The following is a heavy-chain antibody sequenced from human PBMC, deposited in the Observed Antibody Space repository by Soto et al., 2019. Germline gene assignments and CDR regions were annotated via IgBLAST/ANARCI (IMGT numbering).Heavy chain of an antibody. V-gene: IGHV4-30-4*01. J-gene: IGHJ5*02. CDR2: IYYSGST. D-gene: IGHD3-3*01. Sequence: SETLSLTCTVSGGSISSGDYYWSWIRQPPGKGLEWIGYIYYSGSTYYNPSLKSRVTISVDTSKNQFSLKLSSVTAADTAVYYCARTDYDFWSGYFVYNWFDPWGQGTLVTVSS. CDR3: ARTDYDFWSGYFVYNWFDP. CDR1: GGSISSGDYY.